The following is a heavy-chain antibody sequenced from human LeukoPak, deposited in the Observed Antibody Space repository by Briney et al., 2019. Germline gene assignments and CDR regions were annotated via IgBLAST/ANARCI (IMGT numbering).Heavy chain of an antibody. V-gene: IGHV1-69*05. CDR2: IIPIFGTA. CDR1: GGTFSSYA. J-gene: IGHJ4*02. CDR3: ASHLTMIVDPWYFDY. Sequence: SVKVSCKASGGTFSSYAISWVRQAPAQGLEWMGRIIPIFGTANYAQKFQGRVTITTDESTSTAYMELSSLRSEDTAVYYCASHLTMIVDPWYFDYWGQGTLVTVSS. D-gene: IGHD3-22*01.